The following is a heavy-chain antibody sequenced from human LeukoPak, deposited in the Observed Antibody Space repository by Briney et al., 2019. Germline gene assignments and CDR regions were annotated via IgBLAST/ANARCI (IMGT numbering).Heavy chain of an antibody. CDR2: INPNSGGT. D-gene: IGHD4-17*01. CDR1: GYTFTGYY. CDR3: ASWAYGGNSGDY. Sequence: ASVKVSCKASGYTFTGYYMLWVRQAPGQGLEWMGWINPNSGGTNYAQKFQGRVTMTRDTSISTACMELSRLRSDDTAVYYCASWAYGGNSGDYWGQGTLVTVSS. V-gene: IGHV1-2*02. J-gene: IGHJ4*02.